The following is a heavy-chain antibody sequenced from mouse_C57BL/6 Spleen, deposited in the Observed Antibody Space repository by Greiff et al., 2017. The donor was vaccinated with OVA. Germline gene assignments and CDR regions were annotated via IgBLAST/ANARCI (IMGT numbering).Heavy chain of an antibody. V-gene: IGHV1-81*01. J-gene: IGHJ4*01. CDR1: GYTFTSYG. D-gene: IGHD2-5*01. CDR3: ASLSNLYAMDY. Sequence: QVHVKQSGAELARPGASVKLSCKASGYTFTSYGISWVKQRTGQGLEWIGEIYPRSGNTYYNEKFKGKATLTADKSSSTAYMELRSLTSEDSAVYFCASLSNLYAMDYWGQGTSVTVSS. CDR2: IYPRSGNT.